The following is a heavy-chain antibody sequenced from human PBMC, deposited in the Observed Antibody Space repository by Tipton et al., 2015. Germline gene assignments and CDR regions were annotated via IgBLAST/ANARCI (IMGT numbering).Heavy chain of an antibody. J-gene: IGHJ5*02. V-gene: IGHV4-4*02. D-gene: IGHD3-3*01. Sequence: TLSLTCTVSGGSISSSNWWSWVRQPPGKGLEWIGEIYHSGSTNYNPSLKSRVTISVDTSKTQFSLKMSSVTASDTAVYYCARGAIFGVAYWFDPRGPGTLVTVSS. CDR1: GGSISSSNW. CDR3: ARGAIFGVAYWFDP. CDR2: IYHSGST.